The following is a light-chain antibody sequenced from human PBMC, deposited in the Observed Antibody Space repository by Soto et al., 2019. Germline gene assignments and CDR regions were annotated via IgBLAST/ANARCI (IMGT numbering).Light chain of an antibody. CDR2: DAS. V-gene: IGKV3-11*01. CDR3: QQRSNWPIT. J-gene: IGKJ5*01. CDR1: QSVSSSY. Sequence: EIVLTQSPGTLSLSPGERATLSCRASQSVSSSYLAWYQQKPGQAPRLLIYDASNRATDIPARFSGSGSGTDFTLTISSLEPEDFAVYYCQQRSNWPITFGQGTRLEIK.